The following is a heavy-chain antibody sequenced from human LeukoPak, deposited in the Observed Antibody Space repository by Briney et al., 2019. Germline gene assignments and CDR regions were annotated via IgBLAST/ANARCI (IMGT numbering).Heavy chain of an antibody. CDR3: ARGPDSIGLVPPYYFDY. J-gene: IGHJ4*02. Sequence: SSQTLTLTCTVSGGSISSGDYYWSWIRQPPGKGLEWIGYIYYSGSTYYNPSLKSRVTISVDTSKNQFSLKLSSVTAADTAVYYCARGPDSIGLVPPYYFDYWGQGTLVTVSS. CDR1: GGSISSGDYY. D-gene: IGHD3-22*01. CDR2: IYYSGST. V-gene: IGHV4-30-4*08.